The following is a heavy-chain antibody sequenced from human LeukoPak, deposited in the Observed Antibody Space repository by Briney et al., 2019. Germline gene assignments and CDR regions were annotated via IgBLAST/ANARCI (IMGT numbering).Heavy chain of an antibody. CDR1: GFTFGDYA. Sequence: PGGSLRLSCTASGFTFGDYAMSWFRQAPGKGLEWVGFIRSKAYGGTTEYAASVKGRFTISRDDSKSIAYLQMNSLKTEDTAVYYCTGGGASITFFGVTDVFDIWGKGKMVTVSS. D-gene: IGHD3-3*01. CDR2: IRSKAYGGTT. CDR3: TGGGASITFFGVTDVFDI. V-gene: IGHV3-49*03. J-gene: IGHJ3*02.